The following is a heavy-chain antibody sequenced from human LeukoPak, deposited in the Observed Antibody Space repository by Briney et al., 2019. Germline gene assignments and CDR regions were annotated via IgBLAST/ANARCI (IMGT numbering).Heavy chain of an antibody. CDR1: GYTFTGYY. J-gene: IGHJ4*02. Sequence: ASVKVSCKASGYTFTGYYMHWVRQAPGQGLEWMGWINPNSGGTNYAQKFQGGVTMTRDTSISTAYMELSRLRSDDTAVYYCARARREGLLGKYYFDYWGQGTLVTVSS. D-gene: IGHD2-8*02. CDR3: ARARREGLLGKYYFDY. CDR2: INPNSGGT. V-gene: IGHV1-2*02.